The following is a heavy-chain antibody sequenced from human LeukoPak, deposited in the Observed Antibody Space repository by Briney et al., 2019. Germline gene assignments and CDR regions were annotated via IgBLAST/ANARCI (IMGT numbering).Heavy chain of an antibody. J-gene: IGHJ4*02. D-gene: IGHD3-3*01. V-gene: IGHV3-43D*04. CDR3: ASTYYDFWSGPPHY. Sequence: PGGSLRLSCAASGFTFDDYAMHWVRQAPGKGLEWVSLISWDDGSTYYADSVKGRFTISRDNSKNSLYLQMNSLRAEDTALYYCASTYYDFWSGPPHYWGQGTLVTVSS. CDR1: GFTFDDYA. CDR2: ISWDDGST.